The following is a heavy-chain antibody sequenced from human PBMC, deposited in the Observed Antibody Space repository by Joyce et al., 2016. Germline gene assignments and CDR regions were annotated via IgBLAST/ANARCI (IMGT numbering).Heavy chain of an antibody. CDR3: ARIGYGVSLGNGFDP. CDR2: ISHDGYR. J-gene: IGHJ5*02. D-gene: IGHD2-15*01. CDR1: GSDISGYA. V-gene: IGHV3-30*04. Sequence: QVHLVESGGGVVQPGNSLRLSCVVSGSDISGYAFNWVRQAPGKGLDWVTTISHDGYRRYADSVKGRFTVSRDDSKKMVDLEMNNLRVDDTAIYYCARIGYGVSLGNGFDPWGQGTPVTVSS.